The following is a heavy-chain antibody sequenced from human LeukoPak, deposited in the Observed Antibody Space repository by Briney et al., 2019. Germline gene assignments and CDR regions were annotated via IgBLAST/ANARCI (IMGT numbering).Heavy chain of an antibody. D-gene: IGHD1-26*01. CDR1: GFTFSSYG. J-gene: IGHJ4*02. CDR3: ARAKVRIVGATGWDY. V-gene: IGHV3-23*01. Sequence: GGSLRLSCAASGFTFSSYGMSWVRQAPGKGLEWVSAISGSGGSTYYADSVKGRFTISRDNSKNTLYLQMNSLRAEDTAVYYCARAKVRIVGATGWDYWGQGTLVTVSS. CDR2: ISGSGGST.